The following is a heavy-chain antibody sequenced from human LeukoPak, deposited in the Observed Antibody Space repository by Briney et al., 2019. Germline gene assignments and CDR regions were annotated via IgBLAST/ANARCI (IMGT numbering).Heavy chain of an antibody. V-gene: IGHV3-48*03. D-gene: IGHD6-13*01. CDR2: ISSSGNTI. Sequence: GGSPRLSCAASGFTFSSYEMNWVRQAPGKGLEWVSYISSSGNTIYYADSVKGRFTISRDNAKNSLYLQMNSLRAEDTAVYYCARAPTSEQQLQFDYWGQGTLVTVSS. CDR3: ARAPTSEQQLQFDY. CDR1: GFTFSSYE. J-gene: IGHJ4*02.